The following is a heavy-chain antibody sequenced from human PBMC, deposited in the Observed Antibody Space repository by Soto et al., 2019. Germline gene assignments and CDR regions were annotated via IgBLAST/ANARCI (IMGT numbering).Heavy chain of an antibody. V-gene: IGHV2-5*02. D-gene: IGHD3-10*01. CDR3: AHSITMVRGVIYNWFDP. Sequence: SGPTLVNPTQTLTLTCTFSGFSLSTSGVGVGWIRQPPGKALEWLALIYWDDDKRYSPSLKSRLTITKDTSKNQVVLTMTSMDPVDTATYYCAHSITMVRGVIYNWFDPWGQGTLVTVSS. CDR2: IYWDDDK. CDR1: GFSLSTSGVG. J-gene: IGHJ5*02.